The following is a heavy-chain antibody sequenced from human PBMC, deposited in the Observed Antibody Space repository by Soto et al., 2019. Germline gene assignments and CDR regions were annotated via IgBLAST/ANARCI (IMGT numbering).Heavy chain of an antibody. V-gene: IGHV3-30*18. D-gene: IGHD6-19*01. J-gene: IGHJ3*02. CDR1: GFTFSSYG. Sequence: PGGSLRLFCAASGFTFSSYGTHWVRQAPGKGLEWVAVISYDGSNKYYADSVKGRFTISRDNSKNTLYLQMNSLRAEDTAVYYCAKDLSSGWYDAFDIWGQGTMVTVSS. CDR3: AKDLSSGWYDAFDI. CDR2: ISYDGSNK.